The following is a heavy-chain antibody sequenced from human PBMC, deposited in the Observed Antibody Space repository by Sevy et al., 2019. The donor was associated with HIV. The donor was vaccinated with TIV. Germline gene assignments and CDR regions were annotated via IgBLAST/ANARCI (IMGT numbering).Heavy chain of an antibody. CDR2: ISASGGST. V-gene: IGHV3-23*01. CDR3: AKEETTGYI. J-gene: IGHJ4*02. CDR1: GFTFSSYS. Sequence: GGSLRLSCAASGFTFSSYSMNWVRQAPGKGLEWVSSISASGGSTYYADSVKGRFTISRDNSKKNVYLDMNSLRAEDTAIFYCAKEETTGYIWGQGTLVTVSS. D-gene: IGHD3-9*01.